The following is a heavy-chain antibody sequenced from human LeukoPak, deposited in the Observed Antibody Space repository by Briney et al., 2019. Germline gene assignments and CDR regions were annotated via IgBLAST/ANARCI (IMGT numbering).Heavy chain of an antibody. V-gene: IGHV3-30*18. D-gene: IGHD3-10*01. CDR2: IAYDGSQK. J-gene: IGHJ4*02. Sequence: GRSLRLSCAASGFTFSKYGMHWVRQSPDKGLEWMAEIAYDGSQKNYADSVKGRFFISRDNFKNTLYLQMNNLRAEDTAVYYCAEPPFGSGSDYNILSFDYWGQGTLVTVSS. CDR3: AEPPFGSGSDYNILSFDY. CDR1: GFTFSKYG.